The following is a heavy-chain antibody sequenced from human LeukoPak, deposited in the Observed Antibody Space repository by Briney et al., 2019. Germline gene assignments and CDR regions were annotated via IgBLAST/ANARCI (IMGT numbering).Heavy chain of an antibody. CDR1: GYTFTSYG. CDR3: ARDRFTVNNPYNWFDP. D-gene: IGHD4-17*01. V-gene: IGHV1-18*01. J-gene: IGHJ5*02. Sequence: ASVKVSCKASGYTFTSYGISWVRQAPGQGLEWMGWISAYNGNTNYALKLQGRVTMTTDTSTSTAYMELRSLRSDDTAVYYCARDRFTVNNPYNWFDPRGQGTPVTVSS. CDR2: ISAYNGNT.